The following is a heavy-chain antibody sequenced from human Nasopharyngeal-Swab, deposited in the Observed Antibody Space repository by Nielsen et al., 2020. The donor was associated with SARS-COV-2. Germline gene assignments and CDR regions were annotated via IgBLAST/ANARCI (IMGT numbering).Heavy chain of an antibody. D-gene: IGHD2-8*01. CDR2: IYSGGST. CDR3: ARDRTDYCTNGVCYPASYYYGMDV. J-gene: IGHJ6*02. Sequence: GGSLRLSCAASGFTVSSNYMSWVRQAPGKGLERVSVIYSGGSTYYADSVKGRFTISRDNSKNTLYLQMNSLRAEDTAVYYCARDRTDYCTNGVCYPASYYYGMDVWGQGTTVTVSS. V-gene: IGHV3-66*01. CDR1: GFTVSSNY.